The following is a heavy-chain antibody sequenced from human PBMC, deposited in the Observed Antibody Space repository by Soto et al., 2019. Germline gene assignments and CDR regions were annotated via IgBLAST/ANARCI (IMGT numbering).Heavy chain of an antibody. CDR3: ARDWALMIQGVTYCYGIDV. V-gene: IGHV4-4*07. CDR1: GGSISSYC. Sequence: SETLSLTCTFSGGSISSYCWSWIRQPAGKGLEWIGRIYTSGSTSYNPSLKSRGTMSVDTSKNQFSLKLGSVTAADTAVYYCARDWALMIQGVTYCYGIDVWGQGTTVTVSS. J-gene: IGHJ6*02. D-gene: IGHD3-16*01. CDR2: IYTSGST.